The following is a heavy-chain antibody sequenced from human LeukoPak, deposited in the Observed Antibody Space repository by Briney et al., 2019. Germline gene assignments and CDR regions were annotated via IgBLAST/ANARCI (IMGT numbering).Heavy chain of an antibody. D-gene: IGHD3-10*01. J-gene: IGHJ6*04. CDR1: GFTFSTYA. V-gene: IGHV3-30-3*01. Sequence: PGRSLRLSCAASGFTFSTYAMHWVRQAPGKGLEWVAVISYDGSNKYYADSVKGRFTISRDNAKNSLYLQMNSLRAEDTAVYYCARDRVTMVRGVPYYYYYGMDVWGKGTTVTVSS. CDR3: ARDRVTMVRGVPYYYYYGMDV. CDR2: ISYDGSNK.